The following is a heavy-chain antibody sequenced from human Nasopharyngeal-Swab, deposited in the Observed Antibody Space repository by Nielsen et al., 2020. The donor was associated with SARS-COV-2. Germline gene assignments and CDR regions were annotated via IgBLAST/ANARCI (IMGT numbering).Heavy chain of an antibody. CDR3: ARSTYYDFWSGYLGGMDV. CDR1: GFTFSSYS. CDR2: IYYSGST. J-gene: IGHJ6*02. D-gene: IGHD3-3*01. Sequence: ESLKISCAASGFTFSSYSMNWVRQAPGKGLEWVGYIYYSGSTNYNPSLKSRVTISVDTSKNQFSLKLSSVTAADTAVYYCARSTYYDFWSGYLGGMDVWGQGTTVTVSS. V-gene: IGHV4-59*01.